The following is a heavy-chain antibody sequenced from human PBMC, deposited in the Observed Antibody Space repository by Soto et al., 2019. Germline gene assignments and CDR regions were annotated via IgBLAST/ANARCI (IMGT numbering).Heavy chain of an antibody. J-gene: IGHJ4*02. Sequence: QMQVVQSGPEVKKPGTSVKVSCKTSGFMFTSSAVQWVRQARGQRLEWLGWLVVGSGNTHYAQHFQDRVTLTRDMSTGTAYMELSSLRSEDTAVYYCAAVPVLRFLKWLPAYFDYWGQGTLVTVSS. CDR3: AAVPVLRFLKWLPAYFDY. CDR2: LVVGSGNT. CDR1: GFMFTSSA. D-gene: IGHD3-3*01. V-gene: IGHV1-58*01.